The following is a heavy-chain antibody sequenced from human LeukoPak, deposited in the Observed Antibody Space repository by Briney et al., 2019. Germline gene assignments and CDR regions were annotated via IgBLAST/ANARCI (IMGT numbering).Heavy chain of an antibody. CDR1: GFTVSNNY. CDR2: IYSGGST. CDR3: ARAPSAAGTLFIDY. J-gene: IGHJ4*02. D-gene: IGHD6-13*01. V-gene: IGHV3-53*01. Sequence: PGGSLRLSCAASGFTVSNNYMSWVRQAPGKGLEWVSVIYSGGSTYYADSVKGRFTISRDNSKNTLYLQMNSLRAEDTAVYYCARAPSAAGTLFIDYWGQGTLVTVSS.